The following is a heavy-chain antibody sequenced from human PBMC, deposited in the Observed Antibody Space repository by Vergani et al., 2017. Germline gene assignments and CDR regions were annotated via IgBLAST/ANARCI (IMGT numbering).Heavy chain of an antibody. CDR1: GGSISSYY. V-gene: IGHV4-59*01. J-gene: IGHJ3*02. D-gene: IGHD3-22*01. CDR2: IYYSGST. Sequence: QVQLQESGPGLVKPSETLSLTCTVSGGSISSYYWSWIRQPPGKGLEWIGYIYYSGSTNYNPSLKSRVTISVDTSKNQFSLKLSSVTAADTAVYYCARDFGEYYYDSSGVFDIWGQGTMVTVSS. CDR3: ARDFGEYYYDSSGVFDI.